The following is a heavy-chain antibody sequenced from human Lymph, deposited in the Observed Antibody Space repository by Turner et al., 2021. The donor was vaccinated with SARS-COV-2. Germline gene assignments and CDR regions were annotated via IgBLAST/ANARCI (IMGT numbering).Heavy chain of an antibody. CDR2: IWFDGSNK. V-gene: IGHV3-33*01. Sequence: QVQLVESGGGVVRPGRSLRLSCAAFGFTFSTYGMHWVRQAPGKGLEWVAMIWFDGSNKYYADSVKGRFTISRDNSKNTLYLQMNNLRAEDTAVYYCARGSAGGDVWGQGTTVTVSS. J-gene: IGHJ6*02. D-gene: IGHD6-13*01. CDR3: ARGSAGGDV. CDR1: GFTFSTYG.